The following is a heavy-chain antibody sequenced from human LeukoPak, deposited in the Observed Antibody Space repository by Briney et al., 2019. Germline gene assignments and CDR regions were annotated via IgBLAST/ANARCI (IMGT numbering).Heavy chain of an antibody. Sequence: GGSLRLSCATSGFTFSNYGMHWVRQAPGKGLEWVAVISYDGSNKYYADSVKGRFTISRDNSKNTLYLQMKSLRAEDTAVYYCTTTEGLCFGESNGDYWGQGTLVTVSS. J-gene: IGHJ4*02. CDR1: GFTFSNYG. CDR2: ISYDGSNK. CDR3: TTTEGLCFGESNGDY. V-gene: IGHV3-30*19. D-gene: IGHD3-10*01.